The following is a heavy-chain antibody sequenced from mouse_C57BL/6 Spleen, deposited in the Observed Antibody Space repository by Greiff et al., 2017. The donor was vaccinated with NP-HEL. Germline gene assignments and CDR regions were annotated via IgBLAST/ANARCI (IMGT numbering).Heavy chain of an antibody. V-gene: IGHV1-52*01. CDR2: IDPSDSET. J-gene: IGHJ4*01. Sequence: QVQLQQPGAELVRPGSSVKLSCKASGYTFTSYWMHWVKQRPIQGLEWICNIDPSDSETHYNQKSKDKATLIVDKSSSTAYMQLSSLTSEDSAVYDCARWDDYDEYYAMDYWGQGTSVTVSS. CDR1: GYTFTSYW. CDR3: ARWDDYDEYYAMDY. D-gene: IGHD2-4*01.